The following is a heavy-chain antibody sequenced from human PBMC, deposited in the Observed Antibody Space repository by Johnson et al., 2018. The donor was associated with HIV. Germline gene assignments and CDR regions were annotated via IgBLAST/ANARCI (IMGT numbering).Heavy chain of an antibody. CDR3: ARGRKTVTTVRPSAFDI. CDR1: GFNFDDYD. D-gene: IGHD4-17*01. J-gene: IGHJ3*02. CDR2: INWNGGST. V-gene: IGHV3-20*04. Sequence: VQLVESGGGVVRPGGSLRLSCAVSGFNFDDYDMSWVRQIPGKGLEWVSGINWNGGSTGYADSVKGRFTISRDNSKNTLYLQMNSLRAEDTAVYYCARGRKTVTTVRPSAFDIWGQGTMVTVSS.